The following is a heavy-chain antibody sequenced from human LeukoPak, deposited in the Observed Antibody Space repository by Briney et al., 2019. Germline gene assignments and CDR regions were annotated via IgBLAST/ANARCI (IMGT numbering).Heavy chain of an antibody. J-gene: IGHJ4*02. CDR1: GFTFSSYS. CDR2: ISSSSSTI. Sequence: GGSLRLSCAASGFTFSSYSMNWVHQAPGKGLEWVSYISSSSSTIYYADSVKGRFTISRDNAKNSLYLQMNSLRAEDTAVYYCAREGVTGSSPVDYWGQGTLVTVSS. CDR3: AREGVTGSSPVDY. V-gene: IGHV3-48*01. D-gene: IGHD6-6*01.